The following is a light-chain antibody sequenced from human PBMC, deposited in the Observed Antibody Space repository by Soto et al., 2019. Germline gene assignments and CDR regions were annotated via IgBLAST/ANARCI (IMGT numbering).Light chain of an antibody. CDR3: QQYGGSPIT. V-gene: IGKV3-20*01. J-gene: IGKJ5*01. CDR2: GAS. CDR1: QSVSSSY. Sequence: EIVLTQSPGTLSLSPGERATLSCRASQSVSSSYLAWYQQKPGQAPRLLIYGASSRATGIPDRFSGSGSGTDFTLTISRVEPEDFAVYYCQQYGGSPITFGLGTRLEIK.